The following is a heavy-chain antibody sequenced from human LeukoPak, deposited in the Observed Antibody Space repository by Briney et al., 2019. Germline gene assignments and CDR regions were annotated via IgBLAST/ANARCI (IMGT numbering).Heavy chain of an antibody. Sequence: GASVKVSCKASGGTFSSYAISWVRQAPGQGLEWMGGIIPIFGTADYAQKFQGRVTITADESTSTAYMELNSLRAEDTAVYYCAKDRATAIADPEYYFDYWGQGTLVTVSS. V-gene: IGHV1-69*13. J-gene: IGHJ4*02. D-gene: IGHD5-12*01. CDR3: AKDRATAIADPEYYFDY. CDR2: IIPIFGTA. CDR1: GGTFSSYA.